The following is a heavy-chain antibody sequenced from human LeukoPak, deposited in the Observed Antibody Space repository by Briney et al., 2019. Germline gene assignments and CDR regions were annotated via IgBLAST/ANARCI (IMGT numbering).Heavy chain of an antibody. CDR3: AIIVAVPGAYYFDY. CDR2: IYCSGST. J-gene: IGHJ4*02. V-gene: IGHV4-39*07. D-gene: IGHD2-2*01. Sequence: KPSETLSLTCTVSGGSISSSSYYWGWIRQPPGKGLEWIGSIYCSGSTYYNPSLKSRVTISVDTSKNQFSLKLSSVTAADTAVYYCAIIVAVPGAYYFDYWGQGTLVTVSS. CDR1: GGSISSSSYY.